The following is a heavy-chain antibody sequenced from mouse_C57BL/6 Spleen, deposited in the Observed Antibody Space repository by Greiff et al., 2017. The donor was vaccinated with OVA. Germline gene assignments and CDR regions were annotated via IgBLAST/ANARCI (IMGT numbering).Heavy chain of an antibody. CDR1: GYTFTGYW. CDR2: ILPGSGST. V-gene: IGHV1-9*01. D-gene: IGHD1-1*01. CDR3: ARGYYGLYYAKDY. Sequence: LMKPGASVKLSCKATGYTFTGYWIEWVKQRPGHGLEWIGEILPGSGSTNYYEKFKGKATFTADTSSNTAYMQLSSLTTEDSAIYYCARGYYGLYYAKDYWGQGTSVTVSS. J-gene: IGHJ4*01.